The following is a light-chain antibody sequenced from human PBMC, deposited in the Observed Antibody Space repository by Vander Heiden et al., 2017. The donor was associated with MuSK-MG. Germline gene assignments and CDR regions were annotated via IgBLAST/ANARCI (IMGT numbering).Light chain of an antibody. CDR3: QQDGSSLT. CDR1: QSVRSSF. V-gene: IGKV3-20*01. Sequence: EIVLTQSPGTLSLSPGERATLSCRASQSVRSSFLAWYQHKPGQAPRLLIYGASSRATGIPDRFSGSGSGTDFTLTISRLEAEDFAVYYWQQDGSSLTFGQGTKLEI. J-gene: IGKJ2*01. CDR2: GAS.